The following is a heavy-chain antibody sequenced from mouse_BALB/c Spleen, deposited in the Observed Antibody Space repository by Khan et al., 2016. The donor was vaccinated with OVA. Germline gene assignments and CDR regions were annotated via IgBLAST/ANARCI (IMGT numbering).Heavy chain of an antibody. CDR2: ISGDSNTI. J-gene: IGHJ2*01. D-gene: IGHD1-1*01. CDR3: ATSYFYGYYFDY. CDR1: GFTFNSYG. V-gene: IGHV5-17*02. Sequence: EVQLVESGGGLVQPGGSLKLSCAASGFTFNSYGMHWVRQAPEKGLEWVAYISGDSNTIYYADTVKGRFTISRDNPKNTLFLHMTSLMSEDTAMYYCATSYFYGYYFDYWGPGTTLTVS.